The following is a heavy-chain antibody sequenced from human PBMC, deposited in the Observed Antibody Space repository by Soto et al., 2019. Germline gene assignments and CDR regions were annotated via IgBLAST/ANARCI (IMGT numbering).Heavy chain of an antibody. V-gene: IGHV4-34*01. CDR1: CGSFSGYY. Sequence: QVQLQQWGAGLLKPSETLSLTCADYCGSFSGYYWSWIRQPPGKGLEWIGEINHSGSTNYSPSLKSRVTMSVDTSKNQFSLKLSSVTAADTAVYYCARTSRFDCWGQGTLVTVSS. CDR2: INHSGST. D-gene: IGHD6-6*01. CDR3: ARTSRFDC. J-gene: IGHJ4*02.